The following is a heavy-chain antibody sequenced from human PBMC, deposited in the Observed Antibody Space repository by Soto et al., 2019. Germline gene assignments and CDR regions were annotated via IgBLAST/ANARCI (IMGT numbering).Heavy chain of an antibody. D-gene: IGHD6-6*01. Sequence: SETLSLTCTVSGGSISSYYWSWIRQPPGKGLEWIGYIYYSGSTNYNPSLKSRVTIAVDTSKNQFSLKLSSVTAADTAVYYCARIEPLGRIDYWGQGTLVTVSS. V-gene: IGHV4-59*01. J-gene: IGHJ4*02. CDR1: GGSISSYY. CDR2: IYYSGST. CDR3: ARIEPLGRIDY.